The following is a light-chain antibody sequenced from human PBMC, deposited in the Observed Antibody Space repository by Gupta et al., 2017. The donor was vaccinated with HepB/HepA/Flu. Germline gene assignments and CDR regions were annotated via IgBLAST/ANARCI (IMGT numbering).Light chain of an antibody. CDR1: QSINSW. CDR2: KAS. V-gene: IGKV1-5*03. Sequence: DIQMTQSPSTLSASVGDTVTITCRASQSINSWLAWYQQKPGKPPNLLIYKASTLEVGVPSRFSGSGSGTEFTLTISSLQPDDFATYYCQQYRSYSTFGQGTXLEI. J-gene: IGKJ2*01. CDR3: QQYRSYST.